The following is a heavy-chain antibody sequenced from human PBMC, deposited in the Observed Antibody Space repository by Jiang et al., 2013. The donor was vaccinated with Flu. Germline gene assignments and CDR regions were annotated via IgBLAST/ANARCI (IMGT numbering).Heavy chain of an antibody. V-gene: IGHV1-2*04. CDR1: GYTFTGYY. CDR2: INPNSGGT. J-gene: IGHJ3*02. CDR3: AREPTPNYYDSSGLSGADAFDI. Sequence: AEVKKPGASVKVSCKASGYTFTGYYMHWVRQAPGQGLEWMGWINPNSGGTNYAQKFQGWVTMTRDTSISTAYMELSRLRSDDTAVYYCAREPTPNYYDSSGLSGADAFDIWGQGTMVTVSS. D-gene: IGHD3-22*01.